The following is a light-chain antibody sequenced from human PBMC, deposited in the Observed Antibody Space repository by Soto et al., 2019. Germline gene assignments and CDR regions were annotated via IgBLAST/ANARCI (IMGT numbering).Light chain of an antibody. CDR2: DAT. CDR1: QSVGSY. J-gene: IGKJ1*01. Sequence: EIVLTQPPATLSLSPGDRATLSCRASQSVGSYLAWFQQKPGQAPRLLIYDATNRATGIPARFNGSGSGTDVTLTISSLEPEDFAVYYCQQRRSWPRAFGQGTKV. V-gene: IGKV3-11*01. CDR3: QQRRSWPRA.